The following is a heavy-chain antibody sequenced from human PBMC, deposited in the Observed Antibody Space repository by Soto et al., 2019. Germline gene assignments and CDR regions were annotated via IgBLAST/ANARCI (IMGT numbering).Heavy chain of an antibody. Sequence: SQTLSLTCAISGDSVSSNSAAWNWIRQSPSRGLEWLGRTYYRSKWYIEYAVSVKSRIAINPDTSKNQFSLQLNSVTPEDTAVYYCARGGENYGGNPIFDYWGQGTLVTVSS. J-gene: IGHJ4*02. CDR3: ARGGENYGGNPIFDY. V-gene: IGHV6-1*01. D-gene: IGHD4-17*01. CDR1: GDSVSSNSAA. CDR2: TYYRSKWYI.